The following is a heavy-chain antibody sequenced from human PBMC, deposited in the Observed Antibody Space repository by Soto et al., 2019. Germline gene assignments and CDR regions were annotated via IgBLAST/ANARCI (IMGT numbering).Heavy chain of an antibody. CDR2: ISSSSGAI. Sequence: EVQLVESGGGLVQPGGSLRLSCAASGFTFSSYSMNWVRQAPGKGLEWVSYISSSSGAIWYADSVKGRLTISRDNAKNSLYLQMNSLGAEDTAVYYCAREGGDLNWFDPWGQGTLVTVSS. D-gene: IGHD3-16*01. J-gene: IGHJ5*02. CDR1: GFTFSSYS. V-gene: IGHV3-48*01. CDR3: AREGGDLNWFDP.